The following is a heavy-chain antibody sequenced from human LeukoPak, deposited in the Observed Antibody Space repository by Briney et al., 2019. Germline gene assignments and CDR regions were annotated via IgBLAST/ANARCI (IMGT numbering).Heavy chain of an antibody. CDR2: IYPGDSDT. D-gene: IGHD6-13*01. Sequence: GESLKISCKGSGYSFTSYWIGWVRQLPGKGLEWMGIIYPGDSDTRYSPSFQGQVTISADKSISTAYLQWSSLKASDTAMYYCARQGRWSSRGVSEFDYWGQGTLVTVSS. CDR3: ARQGRWSSRGVSEFDY. CDR1: GYSFTSYW. V-gene: IGHV5-51*01. J-gene: IGHJ4*02.